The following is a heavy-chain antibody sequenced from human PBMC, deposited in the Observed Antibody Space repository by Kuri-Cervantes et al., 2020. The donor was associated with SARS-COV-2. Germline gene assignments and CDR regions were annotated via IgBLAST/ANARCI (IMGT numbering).Heavy chain of an antibody. CDR2: IYHSGST. CDR1: GYSISSGYY. J-gene: IGHJ6*03. D-gene: IGHD1-26*01. CDR3: ARAWDYYYYMDV. Sequence: SETLSLTCAVSGYSISSGYYWGWIRQPPGKGLEWIGSIYHSGSTYYNPSLKSRVTISVDTSKNQFSLKLSSVTAADTAVYYCARAWDYYYYMDVWGKGTTVTVSS. V-gene: IGHV4-38-2*01.